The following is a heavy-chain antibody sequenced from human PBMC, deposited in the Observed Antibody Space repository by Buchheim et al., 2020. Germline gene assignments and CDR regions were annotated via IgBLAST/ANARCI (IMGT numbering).Heavy chain of an antibody. CDR3: ARLAATWYYFDY. V-gene: IGHV4-4*02. Sequence: QVHLQESGPGLVRPSGTLSLTCAVSGDSITSVYWWSWVRQPPGQGLEWIGEIYHSGTTNYNPSLKSRVTISLDKSKNHFSLKLNSVTAADTAVYYCARLAATWYYFDYWGQGTL. CDR2: IYHSGTT. J-gene: IGHJ4*02. D-gene: IGHD2-15*01. CDR1: GDSITSVYW.